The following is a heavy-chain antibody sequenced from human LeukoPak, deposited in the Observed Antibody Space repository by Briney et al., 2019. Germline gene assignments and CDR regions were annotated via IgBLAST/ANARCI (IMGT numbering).Heavy chain of an antibody. V-gene: IGHV3-21*01. CDR3: ARGLVTTLAFDI. CDR1: GFTFSSYS. CDR2: ISSSSSYI. Sequence: GGSLRLSCAASGFTFSSYSMNWVRQAPGKGLEWVSSISSSSSYIYYADSVKGRFTISRDNAKNSLYLQMNSLRAEDTAVYYCARGLVTTLAFDIWGQGTMVTVSS. J-gene: IGHJ3*02. D-gene: IGHD4-17*01.